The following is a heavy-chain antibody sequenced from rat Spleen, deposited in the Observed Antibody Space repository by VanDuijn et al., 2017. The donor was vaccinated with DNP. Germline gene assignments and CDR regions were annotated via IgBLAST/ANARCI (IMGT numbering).Heavy chain of an antibody. CDR2: ISNSND. Sequence: EVQLVESGGGLVQPGGSLKLSCAASGFTFSNFYMAWVRQTPERGLEWVAGISNSNDYYPDSVKGRFTISRDNTKSCLYLQMHSLESADTATYYCTRRGNSDYYFDFWGQGVLVTVSS. CDR3: TRRGNSDYYFDF. D-gene: IGHD3-7*01. V-gene: IGHV5-25*01. CDR1: GFTFSNFY. J-gene: IGHJ2*01.